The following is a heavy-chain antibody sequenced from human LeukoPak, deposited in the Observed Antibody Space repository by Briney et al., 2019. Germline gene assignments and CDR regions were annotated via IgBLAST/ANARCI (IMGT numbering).Heavy chain of an antibody. V-gene: IGHV1-69*13. CDR1: GGTFSSYA. D-gene: IGHD6-19*01. CDR2: IIPIFGTA. Sequence: SVNVSCKASGGTFSSYAISWVRQAPGQGLEWMGGIIPIFGTANYARKFQGRVTITADESTSTAYMELSSLRSEDTAVYYCAGLIAVAGTPFDYWGQGTLVTVSS. CDR3: AGLIAVAGTPFDY. J-gene: IGHJ4*02.